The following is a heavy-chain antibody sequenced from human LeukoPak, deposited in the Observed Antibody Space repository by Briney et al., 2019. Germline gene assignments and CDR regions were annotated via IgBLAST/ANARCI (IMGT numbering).Heavy chain of an antibody. J-gene: IGHJ5*02. Sequence: PSETLSLTSTVSGGSISSDYWSWIRQPPGKGLEWIGYVYSSGSSHHNPSLESRISISVVTSKNQFSLKLRSVTTADTAVYYCARLSVAAAGTGWFDPWGQGTLVTVSS. D-gene: IGHD6-13*01. CDR2: VYSSGSS. V-gene: IGHV4-59*01. CDR3: ARLSVAAAGTGWFDP. CDR1: GGSISSDY.